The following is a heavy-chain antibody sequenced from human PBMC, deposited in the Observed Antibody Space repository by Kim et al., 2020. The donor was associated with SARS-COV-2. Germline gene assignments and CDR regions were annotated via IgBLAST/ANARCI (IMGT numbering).Heavy chain of an antibody. Sequence: GGSLRLSCAASGFTVSSNYMSWVRQVSAKPLERASVIYSRGSTYYADSVTGRFTISRHNSKNTLYLQMNNLRAEDTAVYYCARGYSYGHDAFDICGQGTMVTVSS. CDR2: IYSRGST. CDR1: GFTVSSNY. J-gene: IGHJ3*02. D-gene: IGHD5-18*01. CDR3: ARGYSYGHDAFDI. V-gene: IGHV3-53*04.